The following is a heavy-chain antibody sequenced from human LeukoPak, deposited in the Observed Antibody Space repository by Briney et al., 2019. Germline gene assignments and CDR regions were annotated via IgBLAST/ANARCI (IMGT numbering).Heavy chain of an antibody. V-gene: IGHV4-59*01. J-gene: IGHJ2*01. D-gene: IGHD2-15*01. CDR2: IYYSGST. CDR3: ARGEGYCSGGSCYGNWYFDL. Sequence: SETLSLTCTVSGGSISSYYWSWIRQPPGKGLEWIGYIYYSGSTNYNPSLKSRVTISVDTSKNQFSLKLSSVTAADTAVYYCARGEGYCSGGSCYGNWYFDLWGRGTLVTVSS. CDR1: GGSISSYY.